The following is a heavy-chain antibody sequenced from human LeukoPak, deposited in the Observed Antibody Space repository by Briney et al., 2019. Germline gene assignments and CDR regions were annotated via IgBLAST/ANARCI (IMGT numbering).Heavy chain of an antibody. D-gene: IGHD3-10*01. Sequence: SETLSLTCTVSGGSISGYYWSWIRQPTGKGLEWIGYIHYSGSTNYNASLKSRVTISVDTSKNQFSLKLSSVTAADTAIYYCARLSRYGSGNYYPDYWGQGTLVTVSS. CDR2: IHYSGST. CDR1: GGSISGYY. J-gene: IGHJ4*02. V-gene: IGHV4-59*08. CDR3: ARLSRYGSGNYYPDY.